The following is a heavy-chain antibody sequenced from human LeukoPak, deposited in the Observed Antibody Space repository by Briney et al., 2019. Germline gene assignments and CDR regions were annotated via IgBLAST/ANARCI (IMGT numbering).Heavy chain of an antibody. CDR1: GGSFSDYY. V-gene: IGHV4-34*01. D-gene: IGHD2-2*01. Sequence: SETLSLTCAVYGGSFSDYYWSWIRQPPGKGLEWIGEINHSGSTNYNPSLKSRVTISVDTSKNQFSLNLRSATAADTAVYYCARVGPDITSWHYWGQGTLVTVSS. CDR2: INHSGST. J-gene: IGHJ4*02. CDR3: ARVGPDITSWHY.